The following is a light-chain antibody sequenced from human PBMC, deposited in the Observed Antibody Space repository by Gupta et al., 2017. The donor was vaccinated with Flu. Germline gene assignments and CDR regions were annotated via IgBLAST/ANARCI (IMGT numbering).Light chain of an antibody. CDR3: QQRSNWPPGVT. CDR2: DAS. CDR1: QSVSSY. Sequence: DIVLTQSPATLSLSPGARAPLSCRASQSVSSYLAWYQQKPGQAPRLRIYDASNRATGIPARFSGSGSGTDFTLTISSLEPEDVAVYYCQQRSNWPPGVTFGPGTKVDIK. J-gene: IGKJ3*01. V-gene: IGKV3-11*01.